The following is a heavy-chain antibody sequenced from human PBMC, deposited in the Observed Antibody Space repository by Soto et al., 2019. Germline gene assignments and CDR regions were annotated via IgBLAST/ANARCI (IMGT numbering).Heavy chain of an antibody. J-gene: IGHJ4*02. CDR3: ARREIQGRIDY. Sequence: PSETLSLTCAVSGYSISSNNWWGWIRQPPGKGLEWIGYIYYSGTTYYNPSLKSRVTMSVDTSKNQFSLKLTSVPAVDTAVYHCARREIQGRIDYWCQGTLVTVSS. V-gene: IGHV4-28*01. CDR2: IYYSGTT. CDR1: GYSISSNNW. D-gene: IGHD1-26*01.